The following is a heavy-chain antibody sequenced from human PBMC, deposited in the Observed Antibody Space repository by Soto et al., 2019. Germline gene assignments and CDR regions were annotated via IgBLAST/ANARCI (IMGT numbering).Heavy chain of an antibody. D-gene: IGHD3-16*01. CDR2: IWADGTNK. CDR1: GFTFGDFG. J-gene: IGHJ6*02. Sequence: QVQLVESGGDVVQPGRSLRLCCEVSGFTFGDFGIHWVRQAPGKGLEWVTVIWADGTNKYYADSVKGRFTVSRDNSKNTLYLQMNSLRVEDTAVYYCARDLVTLAAMDVWGPGTTVLVSS. CDR3: ARDLVTLAAMDV. V-gene: IGHV3-33*01.